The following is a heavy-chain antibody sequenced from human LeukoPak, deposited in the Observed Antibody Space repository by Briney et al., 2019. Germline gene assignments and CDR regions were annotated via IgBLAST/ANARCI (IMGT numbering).Heavy chain of an antibody. D-gene: IGHD3-16*02. Sequence: SETLSLTCTVSGGSISSSSHYWGWIRQTPGKGLEWIGSFYYTGSTFYNPSLKSRVTISVDTSKNQFSLNLSSVTAADTAVYYCGRHAPYRNFDLWGQGTLVTVSS. CDR3: GRHAPYRNFDL. CDR2: FYYTGST. CDR1: GGSISSSSHY. V-gene: IGHV4-39*01. J-gene: IGHJ5*02.